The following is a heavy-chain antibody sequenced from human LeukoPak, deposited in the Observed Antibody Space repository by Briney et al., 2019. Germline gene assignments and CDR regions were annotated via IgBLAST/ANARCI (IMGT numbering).Heavy chain of an antibody. D-gene: IGHD2-15*01. Sequence: SETLSLTCTVSGDSISSSSYYWGWIRQPPGKGLEWIGSFSYSGSTYYNPSLKSRVTISVDMSKNQFSLKLSSVTAADTAVYYCARDRTVVVVVAATQAHWFDPWGQGTLVTVSS. V-gene: IGHV4-39*07. CDR1: GDSISSSSYY. J-gene: IGHJ5*02. CDR2: FSYSGST. CDR3: ARDRTVVVVVAATQAHWFDP.